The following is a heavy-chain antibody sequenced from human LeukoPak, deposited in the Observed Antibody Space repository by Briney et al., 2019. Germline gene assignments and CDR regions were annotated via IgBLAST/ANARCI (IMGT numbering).Heavy chain of an antibody. CDR2: ISGSGGST. D-gene: IGHD3-9*01. V-gene: IGHV3-23*01. Sequence: PGGSLRLSCAASGFTFSSYAMSWVRQAPGKGLEWVSAISGSGGSTYYADSVKGRFTISRDNSKNTLYLQMNSLRAEDTAVYYCAKERYFDWLLSAPVWDYWGQGTLVTVSS. CDR1: GFTFSSYA. J-gene: IGHJ4*02. CDR3: AKERYFDWLLSAPVWDY.